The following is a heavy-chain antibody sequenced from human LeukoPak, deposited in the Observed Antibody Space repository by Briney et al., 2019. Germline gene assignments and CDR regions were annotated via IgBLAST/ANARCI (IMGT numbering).Heavy chain of an antibody. CDR2: IYHSGST. J-gene: IGHJ3*02. D-gene: IGHD2-2*01. Sequence: SETLSLTCAVSGGSISSSNWWSWVRQPPGKGLEGIGEIYHSGSTNYNPSLKSRVTISVDKSKNQFSLKLSSVTAADTAVYYCARHTIVVVPAAFDIWGQGTMVTVSS. CDR1: GGSISSSNW. V-gene: IGHV4-4*02. CDR3: ARHTIVVVPAAFDI.